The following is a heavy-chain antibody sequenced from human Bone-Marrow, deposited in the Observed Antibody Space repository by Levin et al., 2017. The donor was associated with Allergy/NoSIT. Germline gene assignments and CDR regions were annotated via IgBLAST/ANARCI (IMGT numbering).Heavy chain of an antibody. CDR2: VSGSGGST. D-gene: IGHD2-2*01. Sequence: LSLTCAASGFTFSSYGMTWVRQAPGKGLEWVSSVSGSGGSTYYADSVKGRFTISRDNSKNTLYLQMNSLRAEDTAVYYCAKDRSTMPGVEWGVWGQGTTVTVSS. V-gene: IGHV3-23*01. CDR1: GFTFSSYG. J-gene: IGHJ6*02. CDR3: AKDRSTMPGVEWGV.